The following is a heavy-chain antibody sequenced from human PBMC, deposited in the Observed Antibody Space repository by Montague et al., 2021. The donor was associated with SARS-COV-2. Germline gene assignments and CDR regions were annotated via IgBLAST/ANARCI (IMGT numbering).Heavy chain of an antibody. CDR1: SGSFSDFY. Sequence: SETLSLTCAVYSGSFSDFYWTWIRQSPGKGLEWIGEINHTGSATYNPSLKGRVTLSTDTSKNQFFLMLQSVTPADTAVYYCARGQVTISGVLIFVPAAGHLDYWGQGTSVTVSS. V-gene: IGHV4-34*01. D-gene: IGHD3-3*01. CDR3: ARGQVTISGVLIFVPAAGHLDY. J-gene: IGHJ4*01. CDR2: INHTGSA.